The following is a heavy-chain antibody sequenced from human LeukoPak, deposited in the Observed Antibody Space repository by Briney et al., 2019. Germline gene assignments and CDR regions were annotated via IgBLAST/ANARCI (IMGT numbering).Heavy chain of an antibody. D-gene: IGHD6-6*01. CDR3: ARRYSSSVDY. CDR1: VAPSAVVVTT. V-gene: IGHV4-39*01. CDR2: IYYSGST. J-gene: IGHJ4*02. Sequence: SETLSSPALSLVAPSAVVVTTGAGSASPPGKGLEWIGSIYYSGSTYYNPSLKSRVTISVDTSKNQFSLKLSSVTAADTAVYYCARRYSSSVDYWGQGTLVTVSS.